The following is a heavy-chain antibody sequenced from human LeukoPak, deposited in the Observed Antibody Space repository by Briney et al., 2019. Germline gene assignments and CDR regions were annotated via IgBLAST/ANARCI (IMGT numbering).Heavy chain of an antibody. J-gene: IGHJ6*02. V-gene: IGHV4-31*03. CDR2: IYYGGRT. Sequence: SETLSLTCTVSGGSISSGGYSWSWIRQHPGKGLEWIVYIYYGGRTYYNPSLKSRVTISVDTSKNQFSLKLSSVTAADTAVYYCARVWFGETPILYGMDVWGQGTTVTVSS. CDR1: GGSISSGGYS. D-gene: IGHD3-10*01. CDR3: ARVWFGETPILYGMDV.